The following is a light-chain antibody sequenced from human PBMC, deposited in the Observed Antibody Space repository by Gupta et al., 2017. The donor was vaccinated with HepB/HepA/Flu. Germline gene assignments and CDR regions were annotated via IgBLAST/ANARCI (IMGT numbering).Light chain of an antibody. Sequence: DVVMTQSPLSLPVTLGQPVSISCRSSQGLVYSDGNTYLNCFHQRPGQSPRRLIYKGSNRDSAVPDRLSGSGSASXYRLRIXRGVAEDVGMDYGRIAEHWGLTSGXGTKVEIK. V-gene: IGKV2-30*01. CDR1: QGLVYSDGNTY. J-gene: IGKJ4*01. CDR3: RIAEHWGLT. CDR2: KGS.